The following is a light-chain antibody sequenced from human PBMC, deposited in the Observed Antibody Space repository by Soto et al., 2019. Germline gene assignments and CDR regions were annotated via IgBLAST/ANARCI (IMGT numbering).Light chain of an antibody. J-gene: IGKJ1*01. CDR3: HQYANSPWT. V-gene: IGKV3-20*01. CDR1: RSVSGAY. CDR2: GAS. Sequence: ELVLTQSPGTLPLSPGESATLSCRASRSVSGAYLAWYKQNPDQAPRLLIYGASTRATGIPDRFSGSGSGTDFTLTISGLESEDFAVYYCHQYANSPWTVGQGTRVEIK.